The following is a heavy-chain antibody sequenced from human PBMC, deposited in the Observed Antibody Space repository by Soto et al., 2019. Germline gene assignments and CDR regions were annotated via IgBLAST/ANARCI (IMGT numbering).Heavy chain of an antibody. J-gene: IGHJ4*02. CDR2: ISWNSGSI. Sequence: PGGSLRLSCAASGFTSGDYAMHLVRQAPGKGLEWVSGISWNSGSIGYADSVKGRFTISRDNAKNSLYLQMNSLRAEDTALYYCAKDISNYGSGPDYWGQGTLVTVSS. D-gene: IGHD3-10*01. V-gene: IGHV3-9*02. CDR1: GFTSGDYA. CDR3: AKDISNYGSGPDY.